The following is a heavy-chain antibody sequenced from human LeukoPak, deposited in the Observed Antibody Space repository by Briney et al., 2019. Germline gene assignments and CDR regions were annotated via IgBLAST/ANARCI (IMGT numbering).Heavy chain of an antibody. D-gene: IGHD6-19*01. CDR2: INHSGST. J-gene: IGHJ4*02. V-gene: IGHV4-34*01. CDR3: ARFSSGWYEGGGFVDY. CDR1: GGSFSGYY. Sequence: SETLSLTCAVYGGSFSGYYWSWIRQPPGKGLEWIGEINHSGSTNYNPSLKSRVTISVDTSKNQFSLKLSSVTAADTAVYYCARFSSGWYEGGGFVDYWGQGTLVTVSS.